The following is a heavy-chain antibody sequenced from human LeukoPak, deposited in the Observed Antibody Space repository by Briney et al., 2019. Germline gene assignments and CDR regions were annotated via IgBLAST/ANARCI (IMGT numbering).Heavy chain of an antibody. Sequence: PGGSLRLSCAASGSTVSSYFMSWVRQAPGKGLEWVSVIYDGGSTDYADSVKGRFTISRDNSKSALYLQMNSLRAEDTAVYYSARDNYILTGYYNAFDIWGQGTLVTVSS. J-gene: IGHJ3*02. V-gene: IGHV3-53*01. CDR3: ARDNYILTGYYNAFDI. CDR1: GSTVSSYF. CDR2: IYDGGST. D-gene: IGHD3-9*01.